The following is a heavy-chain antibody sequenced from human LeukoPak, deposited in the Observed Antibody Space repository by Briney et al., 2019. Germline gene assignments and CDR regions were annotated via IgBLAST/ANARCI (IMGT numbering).Heavy chain of an antibody. V-gene: IGHV3-30*03. CDR3: ARQVSSSWSNYYYYYYMDV. Sequence: TGGSLRLSCAASGFTFSSYGMHWVRQAPGKGLEWVAVISYDGSNKYYADSVKGRFTISRDNAKNSLYLQMNSLRAEDTAVYYCARQVSSSWSNYYYYYYMDVWGKGTTVTISS. J-gene: IGHJ6*03. CDR1: GFTFSSYG. CDR2: ISYDGSNK. D-gene: IGHD6-13*01.